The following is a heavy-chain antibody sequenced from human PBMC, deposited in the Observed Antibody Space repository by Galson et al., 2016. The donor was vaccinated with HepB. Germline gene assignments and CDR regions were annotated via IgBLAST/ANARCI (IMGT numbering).Heavy chain of an antibody. Sequence: SLRLSCAAAGFTFSGYVMHWVRQAPGNGLQYVSGISNDGRRTYYANSVRGRFTISRDNSKNTLFLQMGNLRVEDMAVYYCARGQDLRLLEWSNWFDPWGQGTLVTVSS. V-gene: IGHV3-64*01. CDR3: ARGQDLRLLEWSNWFDP. D-gene: IGHD3-3*01. CDR1: GFTFSGYV. CDR2: ISNDGRRT. J-gene: IGHJ5*02.